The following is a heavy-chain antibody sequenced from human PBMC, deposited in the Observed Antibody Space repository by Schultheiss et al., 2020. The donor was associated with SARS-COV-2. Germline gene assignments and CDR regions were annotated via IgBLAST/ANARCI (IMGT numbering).Heavy chain of an antibody. CDR1: GFPFSSYS. CDR3: ARHGENRYSYGNWFDP. Sequence: GESLKISCAASGFPFSSYSMNWVRQAPGKGLEWVAVISYDGSNKYYADSVKGRFTISRDNSKNTLYLQMNSLRAEDTAVYYCARHGENRYSYGNWFDPWGQGTLVTVSS. CDR2: ISYDGSNK. J-gene: IGHJ5*02. V-gene: IGHV3-30*03. D-gene: IGHD5-18*01.